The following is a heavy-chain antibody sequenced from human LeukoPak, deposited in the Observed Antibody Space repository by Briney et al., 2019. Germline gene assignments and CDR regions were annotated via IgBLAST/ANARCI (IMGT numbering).Heavy chain of an antibody. CDR1: GYTFTGYY. Sequence: ASVKVSCKASGYTFTGYYMHWVRQAPGQGLEWMGWINPNSGGTNYAQKFQGRVTMTRDTSISTAYMELSRLRSDDTAVYYCARASYYYDSSGYPGYYFDYWGQGTLSPSPQ. V-gene: IGHV1-2*02. CDR3: ARASYYYDSSGYPGYYFDY. J-gene: IGHJ4*02. CDR2: INPNSGGT. D-gene: IGHD3-22*01.